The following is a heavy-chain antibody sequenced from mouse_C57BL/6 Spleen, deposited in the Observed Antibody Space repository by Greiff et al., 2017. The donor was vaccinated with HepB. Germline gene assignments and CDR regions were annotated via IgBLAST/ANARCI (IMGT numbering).Heavy chain of an antibody. J-gene: IGHJ2*01. CDR3: ARADYYGSRGYFDY. V-gene: IGHV3-6*01. CDR2: ISYDGSN. D-gene: IGHD1-1*01. CDR1: GYSITSGYY. Sequence: DVHLVESGPGLVKPSQSLSLTCSVTGYSITSGYYWNWIRQFPGNKLEWMGYISYDGSNNYNPSLKNRISITRDTSKNQFFLKLNSVTTEDTATYYCARADYYGSRGYFDYWGQGTTLTVSS.